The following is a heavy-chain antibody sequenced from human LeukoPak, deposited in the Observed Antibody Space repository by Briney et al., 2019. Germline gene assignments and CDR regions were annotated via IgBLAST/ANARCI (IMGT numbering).Heavy chain of an antibody. CDR3: ARRTQSTSSFDF. CDR2: IYYSGST. V-gene: IGHV4-39*01. Sequence: NPPETLSLTCTVTGGSISSSSYYWGWIRQPPGKGLEWIGSIYYSGSTYYNPSLRSRVTISVDTSKNQFSLKLSSVTAADTAVYFCARRTQSTSSFDFWGQGTLVTVSS. D-gene: IGHD6-6*01. CDR1: GGSISSSSYY. J-gene: IGHJ4*02.